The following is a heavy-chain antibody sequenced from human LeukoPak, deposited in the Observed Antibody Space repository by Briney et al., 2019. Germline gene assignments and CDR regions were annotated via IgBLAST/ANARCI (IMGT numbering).Heavy chain of an antibody. CDR1: GFTFSSYA. J-gene: IGHJ3*02. V-gene: IGHV3-23*01. Sequence: GGSLRLSCAASGFTFSSYAMSWVRQAPGKGLEWVSAISGSGGSTYYADSVKGRFTISRDNSKNTLYLQMNSLRAEDTAVYYCAKDRVLRYFDWLLAPDAFDIWGQGTMVTVSS. CDR3: AKDRVLRYFDWLLAPDAFDI. D-gene: IGHD3-9*01. CDR2: ISGSGGST.